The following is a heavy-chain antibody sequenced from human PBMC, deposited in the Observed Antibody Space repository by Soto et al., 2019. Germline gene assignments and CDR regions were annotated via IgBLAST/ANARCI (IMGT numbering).Heavy chain of an antibody. V-gene: IGHV3-23*01. Sequence: GGSLSLSWAASGCTFSSYAVSWVRPAPGKGLEWVSAISGSGGSTYYADSVKGRFTISRDNSKNTLYLQMNSLRAEDTAVYYRAKNNYDCSSTSCQYYYYYYGMDVWGQGTTVNVSS. CDR2: ISGSGGST. D-gene: IGHD2-2*01. CDR3: AKNNYDCSSTSCQYYYYYYGMDV. CDR1: GCTFSSYA. J-gene: IGHJ6*02.